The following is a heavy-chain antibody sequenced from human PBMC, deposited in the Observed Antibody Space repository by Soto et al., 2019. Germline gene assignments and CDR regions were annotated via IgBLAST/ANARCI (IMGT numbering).Heavy chain of an antibody. D-gene: IGHD2-15*01. J-gene: IGHJ4*02. CDR3: ARDFSGSSGGDY. CDR1: GFTFSSYA. CDR2: ISSNGGST. Sequence: GGSLRLSCAASGFTFSSYAMHWVRQAPGKGLEYVSAISSNGGSTYYANSVKGRFTISRDNSKNTLYLQMGSLRAEDMAVYYCARDFSGSSGGDYWGQGTLVTVSS. V-gene: IGHV3-64*01.